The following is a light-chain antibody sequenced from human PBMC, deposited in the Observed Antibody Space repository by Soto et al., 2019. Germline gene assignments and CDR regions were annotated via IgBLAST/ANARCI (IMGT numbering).Light chain of an antibody. V-gene: IGLV2-14*01. Sequence: QSALTQPASVSGSPGQSITISCTGTSSDVGDNNYVSWYQQHPGKAPKLMIYDVSDRPSGVSNRFSGSKSGNTASLTISGLQAEDEADYYCSSYTSRSTYVSGTGTKVTVL. CDR1: SSDVGDNNY. CDR3: SSYTSRSTYV. J-gene: IGLJ1*01. CDR2: DVS.